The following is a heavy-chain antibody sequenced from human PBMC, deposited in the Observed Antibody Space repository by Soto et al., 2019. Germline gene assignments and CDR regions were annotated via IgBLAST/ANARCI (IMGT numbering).Heavy chain of an antibody. CDR3: ARVGRRITKIVVVNPGQYYFDY. CDR2: IKQDGSEK. D-gene: IGHD3-22*01. CDR1: GFTFSSYW. J-gene: IGHJ4*02. V-gene: IGHV3-7*01. Sequence: GGSLRLSCAASGFTFSSYWMSWVRQAPGKGLEWVANIKQDGSEKYYVDSVKGRFTISRDNAKNSLYLQMNSLRAEDTAVYYCARVGRRITKIVVVNPGQYYFDYWGQGTLVTVSS.